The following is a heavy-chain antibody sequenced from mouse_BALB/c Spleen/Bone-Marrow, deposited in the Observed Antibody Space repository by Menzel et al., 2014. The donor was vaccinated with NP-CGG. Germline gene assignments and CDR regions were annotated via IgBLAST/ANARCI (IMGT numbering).Heavy chain of an antibody. J-gene: IGHJ2*01. Sequence: EVKLVESGGGLVQPGGSLILSCAASGFDFSRYWMSWARQAPGKGQEWIGEINPGSTTINYTPSLKDKFIISRDNAKRTLFLQINKVRSEDTALYYCARLGYCGHFAYWGQGTTLTVSS. CDR2: INPGSTTI. V-gene: IGHV4-2*02. CDR3: ARLGYCGHFAY. CDR1: GFDFSRYW.